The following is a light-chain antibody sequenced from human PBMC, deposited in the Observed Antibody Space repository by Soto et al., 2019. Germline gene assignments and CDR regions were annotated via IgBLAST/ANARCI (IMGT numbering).Light chain of an antibody. V-gene: IGLV2-18*02. CDR1: NSDVGTYNR. CDR2: DVS. CDR3: TSYTTSSTFV. Sequence: QSALTQPPSVSGSPGQSVTISCTGTNSDVGTYNRVSWYQQPPGTAPKLLIYDVSSWPSGVPDRFSGSKSGNTASLTISGLQTEDEANYYCTSYTTSSTFVFGGGTKLTVL. J-gene: IGLJ3*02.